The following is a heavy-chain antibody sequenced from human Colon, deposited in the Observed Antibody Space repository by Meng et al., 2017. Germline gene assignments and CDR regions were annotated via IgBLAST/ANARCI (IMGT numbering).Heavy chain of an antibody. D-gene: IGHD1-7*01. J-gene: IGHJ4*02. CDR1: GDSSSSDIW. V-gene: IGHV4-4*03. Sequence: VSVPGSGHGLVDAPGYWSLTCTCAGDSSSSDIWWSWVRQPPGKGLEWIGEVYHRGDTNYNPSLKSRVDISVDKSKNQFYLSLFSVTAADTAVYYCGRDQGRELINHWGQGTLVTVSS. CDR3: GRDQGRELINH. CDR2: VYHRGDT.